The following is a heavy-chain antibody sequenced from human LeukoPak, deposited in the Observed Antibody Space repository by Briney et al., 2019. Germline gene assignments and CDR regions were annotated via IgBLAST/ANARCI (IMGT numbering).Heavy chain of an antibody. CDR2: ISSSSSYT. J-gene: IGHJ4*02. D-gene: IGHD5-18*01. Sequence: KPGGSLRLSCAASGFTFSDYYMSWIRQAPGTGLEWVSYISSSSSYTNYADSVKGRFTISRDNAKNSLYLQMNSLRAEDTAVYYCARTGRRGYSYGKNYYFDYWGQGTLVTVSS. CDR3: ARTGRRGYSYGKNYYFDY. CDR1: GFTFSDYY. V-gene: IGHV3-11*06.